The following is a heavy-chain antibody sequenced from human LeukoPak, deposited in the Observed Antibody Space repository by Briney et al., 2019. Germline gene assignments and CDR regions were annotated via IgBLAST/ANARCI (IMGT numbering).Heavy chain of an antibody. J-gene: IGHJ5*02. CDR2: VYHSGST. V-gene: IGHV4-38-2*02. Sequence: SETLSLTCTVSGYSISSGYYWGWVRQPPGKGLEWIGTVYHSGSTYYNPSLRSRVTISVETSKDQFSLKVRSMTAADTAVYYCARVPGVYYDRLTGYGSGWFDPWGQGTLVTVSS. CDR1: GYSISSGYY. CDR3: ARVPGVYYDRLTGYGSGWFDP. D-gene: IGHD3-9*01.